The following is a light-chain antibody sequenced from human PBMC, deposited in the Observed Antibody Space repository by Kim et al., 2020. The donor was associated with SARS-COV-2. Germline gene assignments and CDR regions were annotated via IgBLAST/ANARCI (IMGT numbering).Light chain of an antibody. Sequence: ASIGDRATITCRASRNIAAWVAWYQQKAGEAPRLLIYKASNLKSGVPSRFSGSGSGTEFTLTTDSLQADDLATYYCQQYKSYPWTFGQGTKVDIK. CDR3: QQYKSYPWT. CDR2: KAS. CDR1: RNIAAW. V-gene: IGKV1-5*03. J-gene: IGKJ1*01.